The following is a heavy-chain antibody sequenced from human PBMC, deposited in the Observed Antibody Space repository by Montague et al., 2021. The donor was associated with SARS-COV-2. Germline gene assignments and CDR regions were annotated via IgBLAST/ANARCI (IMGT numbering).Heavy chain of an antibody. CDR2: INHSGTT. CDR3: ARWDPQTLTLIGLRGKSASDY. CDR1: GGSFSGYY. V-gene: IGHV4-34*01. J-gene: IGHJ4*02. Sequence: SETLSLTCAVYGGSFSGYYWTWIRRSPGKGLEWIAEINHSGTTNYNFNPSLRSRVTISVGTSKSQFSLKLSSVTAADTGVYYCARWDPQTLTLIGLRGKSASDYWGQGTLVTVSS. D-gene: IGHD4-23*01.